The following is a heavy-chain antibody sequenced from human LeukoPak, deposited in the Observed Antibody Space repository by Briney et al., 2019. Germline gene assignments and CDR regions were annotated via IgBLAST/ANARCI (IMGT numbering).Heavy chain of an antibody. D-gene: IGHD6-13*01. V-gene: IGHV4-59*01. CDR3: TYSSSWSDAFDI. J-gene: IGHJ3*02. Sequence: SETLSLTCTVSGGSISSYYWSWIRQPPGKGLEWIGYNYYSGSTNYNPSLKSRVTISVDTSKNQFSLKLSSVTAADTAVYYCTYSSSWSDAFDIWGQGTMVTVSS. CDR2: NYYSGST. CDR1: GGSISSYY.